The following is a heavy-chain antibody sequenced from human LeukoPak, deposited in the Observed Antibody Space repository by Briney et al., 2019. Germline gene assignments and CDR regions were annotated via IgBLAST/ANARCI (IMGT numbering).Heavy chain of an antibody. CDR3: ARGKLRELRGFDY. V-gene: IGHV1-2*02. J-gene: IGHJ4*02. Sequence: ASMKVSCKASGYTFTGCYMHWVRQAPGQGLEWMGWINPNSGGTTYAQSFQGRVTLTRDTSISTAYMELSSLRSDDTAVYYCARGKLRELRGFDYWGQGTLVTVSS. D-gene: IGHD1-7*01. CDR2: INPNSGGT. CDR1: GYTFTGCY.